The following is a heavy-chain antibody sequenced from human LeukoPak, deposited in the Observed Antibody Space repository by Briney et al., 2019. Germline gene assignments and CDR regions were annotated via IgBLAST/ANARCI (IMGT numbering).Heavy chain of an antibody. CDR2: ISGFGTTI. V-gene: IGHV3-23*01. CDR1: GLTLSEYE. CDR3: AKDTYYYDSSALFDY. Sequence: PGGSLRLSCVDSGLTLSEYEMNWVRQAPGKGLEWVSYISGFGTTIYYADSVKGRFTISRDNSKNTLYLQMNSLRAEDTAVYYCAKDTYYYDSSALFDYWGQGTLVTVSS. J-gene: IGHJ4*02. D-gene: IGHD3-22*01.